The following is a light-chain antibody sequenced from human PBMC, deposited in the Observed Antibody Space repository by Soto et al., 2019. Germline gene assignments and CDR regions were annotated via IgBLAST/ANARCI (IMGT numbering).Light chain of an antibody. Sequence: DMQMTQYPSSLSASVGDRVTITCQASQDIANHLNWYQHKPGKAPKLLIYDAFTLETGVPSRFSGGGSGTDFTLTVSSLQPEDIATYYCQHYDYLPLFGPGTKVDIK. J-gene: IGKJ3*01. V-gene: IGKV1-33*01. CDR3: QHYDYLPL. CDR1: QDIANH. CDR2: DAF.